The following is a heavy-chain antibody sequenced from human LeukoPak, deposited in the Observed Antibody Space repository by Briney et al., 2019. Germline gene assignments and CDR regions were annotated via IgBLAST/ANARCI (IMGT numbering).Heavy chain of an antibody. CDR1: GGSISSSSYY. D-gene: IGHD6-13*01. V-gene: IGHV4-39*07. J-gene: IGHJ6*03. CDR3: ARIAADYGGYYYMDV. Sequence: SETLSLTCTVSGGSISSSSYYWGWIRQPPGKGLEWIGSIYYSGSTYYNPSLKSRVTISVDTSKNQFSLKLGSVTAADTAVYYCARIAADYGGYYYMDVWGKGTTVTVSS. CDR2: IYYSGST.